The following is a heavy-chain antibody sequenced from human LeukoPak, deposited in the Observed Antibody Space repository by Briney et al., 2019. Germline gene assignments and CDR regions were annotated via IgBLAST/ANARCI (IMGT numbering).Heavy chain of an antibody. CDR3: ARDRNTAMTY. Sequence: GGSLRLSCAASGFTFSSHSMNWVRQAPGKGLEWVSSISSSSSYIYYADSVKGRFTISRDNAKNSLYLQMNSLRAEDTAVYYCARDRNTAMTYWGQGTLVTVSS. CDR2: ISSSSSYI. D-gene: IGHD5-18*01. CDR1: GFTFSSHS. V-gene: IGHV3-21*01. J-gene: IGHJ4*02.